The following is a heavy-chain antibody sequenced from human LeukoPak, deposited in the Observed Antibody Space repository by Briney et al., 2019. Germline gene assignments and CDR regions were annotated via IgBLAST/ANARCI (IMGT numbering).Heavy chain of an antibody. CDR1: GGSISSYY. CDR2: IYTSGST. D-gene: IGHD4-11*01. J-gene: IGHJ6*03. Sequence: SETLPLTCTVSGGSISSYYWSWIRQPAGKGLEWIGRIYTSGSTNYNPSLKSRVTMSVDTSKNQFSLKLSSVTAADTAVYYCARETPYSNYYYYYYMDVWGKGTTVTVSS. CDR3: ARETPYSNYYYYYYMDV. V-gene: IGHV4-4*07.